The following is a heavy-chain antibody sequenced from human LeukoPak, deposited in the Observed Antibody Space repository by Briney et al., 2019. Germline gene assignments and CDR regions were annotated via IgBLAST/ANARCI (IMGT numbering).Heavy chain of an antibody. J-gene: IGHJ5*02. CDR2: IRSKAYGGTP. D-gene: IGHD2-15*01. Sequence: GGSLRLSCVASGFTSTNAWMSWVRQAPGKGLEWVARIRSKAYGGTPEYAAPVQGRFTISRDDSRATLYLQMNSLKTEDTAVYYCTTDLGGYFTGGSCYTGLYNCFDPWGQGTLVTVSS. CDR3: TTDLGGYFTGGSCYTGLYNCFDP. CDR1: GFTSTNAW. V-gene: IGHV3-15*01.